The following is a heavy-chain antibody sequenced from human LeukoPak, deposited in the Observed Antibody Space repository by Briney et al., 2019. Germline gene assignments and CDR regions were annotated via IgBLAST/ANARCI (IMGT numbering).Heavy chain of an antibody. V-gene: IGHV1-24*01. J-gene: IGHJ6*03. CDR1: GYTLTELS. CDR2: FDPEDGET. Sequence: ASVKVSCKVSGYTLTELSMHWVRHAPGKGLEWKGGFDPEDGETIYAQKFQGRVTMTEDTSTDTAYMELSSLRSEDTAVYYCATVADFWSGYLKYYYMDVWGKGTTVTVSS. CDR3: ATVADFWSGYLKYYYMDV. D-gene: IGHD3-3*01.